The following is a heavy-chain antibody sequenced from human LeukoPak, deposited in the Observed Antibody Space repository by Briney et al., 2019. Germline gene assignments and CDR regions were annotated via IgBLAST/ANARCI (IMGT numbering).Heavy chain of an antibody. CDR2: ISPSGGST. V-gene: IGHV1-46*01. J-gene: IGHJ6*02. D-gene: IGHD2-2*01. CDR1: GYTFTSYY. CDR3: ARDWSPRMVVVPAATYYYYYGMDV. Sequence: ASVKVSCKASGYTFTSYYMHWVRQAPGQGLEWMGIISPSGGSTSYAQKFQGRVTMTRDTSTSTVYMELSSLRSEDTAVYYCARDWSPRMVVVPAATYYYYYGMDVWGQGTTVTVSS.